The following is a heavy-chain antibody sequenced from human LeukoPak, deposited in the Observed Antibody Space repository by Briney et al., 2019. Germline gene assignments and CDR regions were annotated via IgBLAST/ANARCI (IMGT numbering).Heavy chain of an antibody. J-gene: IGHJ6*03. CDR2: ISAYNGNT. V-gene: IGHV1-18*04. Sequence: GASVKVSCKASGYTFTGYYMHWVRQAPGQGLEWMGLISAYNGNTNYAQKLQGRVTMTTDTSTSTAYMELRSLRSDDTAVYYCARGGYSGYDFGIGYYYMDVWGKGTTVTVSS. D-gene: IGHD5-12*01. CDR3: ARGGYSGYDFGIGYYYMDV. CDR1: GYTFTGYY.